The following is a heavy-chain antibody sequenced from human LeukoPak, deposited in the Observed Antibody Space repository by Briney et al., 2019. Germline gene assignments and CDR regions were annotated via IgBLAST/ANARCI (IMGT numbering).Heavy chain of an antibody. Sequence: GASVKVSCKASGYTFTSYAMHWVRQAPGQRLEWMGWINAGNGNTKYSQKFQGRVTITADESTSTAYMELSSLRSEDTAVYYCAIFQGYYYDSSGYYYSDWGQGTLVTVSS. D-gene: IGHD3-22*01. V-gene: IGHV1-3*01. CDR2: INAGNGNT. CDR1: GYTFTSYA. J-gene: IGHJ4*02. CDR3: AIFQGYYYDSSGYYYSD.